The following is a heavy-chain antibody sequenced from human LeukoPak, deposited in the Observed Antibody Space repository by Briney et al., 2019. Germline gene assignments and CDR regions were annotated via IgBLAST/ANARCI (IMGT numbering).Heavy chain of an antibody. J-gene: IGHJ4*02. D-gene: IGHD5-12*01. Sequence: ASVKVSCTASGYTFTSYCMHWVRQAPGQGLEWMGIINPSGGSTSYAQKFQGRVTMTRDTSTSTVYMELSSLRSEDTAVYYCARARVVAHSRIPFDYWGQGTLVTVSS. CDR1: GYTFTSYC. CDR3: ARARVVAHSRIPFDY. V-gene: IGHV1-46*01. CDR2: INPSGGST.